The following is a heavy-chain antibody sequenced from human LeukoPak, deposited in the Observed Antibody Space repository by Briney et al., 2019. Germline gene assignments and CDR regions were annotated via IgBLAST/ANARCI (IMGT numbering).Heavy chain of an antibody. Sequence: GGSLRLSCAASGFTFSDYYMSWIRQAPGKGLEGVSYISSSGSTIYYADSVKGRFTISRDNAKNSLYLQMNSLRAGDTAVYYCARDVGSTSYPYYYYGMDVWGQGTTVTVSS. CDR1: GFTFSDYY. J-gene: IGHJ6*02. CDR3: ARDVGSTSYPYYYYGMDV. CDR2: ISSSGSTI. V-gene: IGHV3-11*01. D-gene: IGHD2-2*01.